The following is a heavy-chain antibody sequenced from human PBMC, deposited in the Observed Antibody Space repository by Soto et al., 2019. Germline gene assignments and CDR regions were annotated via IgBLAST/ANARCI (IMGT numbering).Heavy chain of an antibody. CDR2: IYHSGST. D-gene: IGHD4-17*01. J-gene: IGHJ4*02. CDR1: GGSISSSNW. V-gene: IGHV4-4*02. Sequence: SETLSLTCAVSGGSISSSNWWSWVRQPPGKGLEWIGEIYHSGSTNYNPSLKSRVTISVDRSKNQFSLKLTSVTAADTAVYYCVRARTTVTTFVYCCQTTLVSVS. CDR3: VRARTTVTTFVY.